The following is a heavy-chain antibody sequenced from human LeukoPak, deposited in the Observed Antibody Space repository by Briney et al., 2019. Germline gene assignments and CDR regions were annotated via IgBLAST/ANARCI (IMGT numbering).Heavy chain of an antibody. J-gene: IGHJ4*02. D-gene: IGHD3-22*01. CDR1: GGTISSGGYY. Sequence: PSQTLSLTCTVSGGTISSGGYYWSWIRHHPGKGLEWIGYIYYSGSTYYNPSLNSRVAISVDTSKIQFSLKLSSVTAADTAVYYGARDIYSDSSGYYDWGQGTLVTVSS. CDR3: ARDIYSDSSGYYD. CDR2: IYYSGST. V-gene: IGHV4-31*03.